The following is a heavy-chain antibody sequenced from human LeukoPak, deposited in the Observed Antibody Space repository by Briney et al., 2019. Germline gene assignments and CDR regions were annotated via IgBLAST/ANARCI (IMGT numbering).Heavy chain of an antibody. CDR2: INPNSLIP. Sequence: ASVKVSCKASGYILSDYDINWVRQAPGQGLEYMGWINPNSLIPGYARKFRGRVTLTMDTSIRTAYMELTGLTYDDTAMYYCARVKPVPTVSFDPWGQGTLVTVSS. CDR3: ARVKPVPTVSFDP. J-gene: IGHJ5*02. D-gene: IGHD4-17*01. V-gene: IGHV1-8*01. CDR1: GYILSDYD.